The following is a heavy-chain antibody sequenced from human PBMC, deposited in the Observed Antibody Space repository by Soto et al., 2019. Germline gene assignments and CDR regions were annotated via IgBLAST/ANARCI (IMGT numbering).Heavy chain of an antibody. CDR2: MNPNSGNT. Sequence: QVQLVQSGAEVKKPGASVKVSCKASGYTFTSYDINWVRQATGQGLEWMGWMNPNSGNTGYAQKFQGRVTMTRNTXIXXAYMELSSLRSEDTAVYYCARGRTYYDSSGGQFDPWGQGTLVTVSS. CDR1: GYTFTSYD. D-gene: IGHD3-22*01. J-gene: IGHJ5*02. V-gene: IGHV1-8*01. CDR3: ARGRTYYDSSGGQFDP.